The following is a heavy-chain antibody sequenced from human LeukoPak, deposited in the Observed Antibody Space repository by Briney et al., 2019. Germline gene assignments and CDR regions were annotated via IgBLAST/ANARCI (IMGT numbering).Heavy chain of an antibody. Sequence: SETLSLTCADYGGSFSGYYWSWIRQPPGKGLEWIGNIYYSGSTYYNPSLKSRVTMSVDTSKNQFSLKLSSVTAADTAVYYCARYYYGSGSYYYFDSWGQGTLVTVSS. CDR2: IYYSGST. J-gene: IGHJ4*02. V-gene: IGHV4-34*01. CDR1: GGSFSGYY. D-gene: IGHD3-10*01. CDR3: ARYYYGSGSYYYFDS.